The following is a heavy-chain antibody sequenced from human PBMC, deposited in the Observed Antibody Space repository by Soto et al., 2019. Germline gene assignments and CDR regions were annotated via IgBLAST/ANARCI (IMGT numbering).Heavy chain of an antibody. CDR3: THGNRYFQH. J-gene: IGHJ1*01. CDR1: GFSLSTSVVG. Sequence: QITVKESGPTVVKPTQTLTLTCTFSGFSLSTSVVGVGWIRQPPGKALEWLALIFWDDDKRFSPSLKSRLTITKDTSENQVVLTMTNVDPVDTATYYCTHGNRYFQHWGQGTLVTVSS. CDR2: IFWDDDK. V-gene: IGHV2-5*02.